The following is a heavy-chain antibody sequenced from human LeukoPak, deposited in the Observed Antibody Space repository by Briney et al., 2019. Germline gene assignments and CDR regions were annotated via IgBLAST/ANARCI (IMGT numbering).Heavy chain of an antibody. Sequence: SDTLSLTCALYGGSFRGYYWSWTRHPPRGGREWIGEINHRGSTNYNTSLKSRVTRSGDTSKNQFSLKLISVTAADTAVYYYTKNLKGTIFGVVTSYYYCYRDVWGKGTTVTVSS. V-gene: IGHV4-34*01. CDR3: TKNLKGTIFGVVTSYYYCYRDV. J-gene: IGHJ6*03. CDR2: INHRGST. CDR1: GGSFRGYY. D-gene: IGHD3-3*01.